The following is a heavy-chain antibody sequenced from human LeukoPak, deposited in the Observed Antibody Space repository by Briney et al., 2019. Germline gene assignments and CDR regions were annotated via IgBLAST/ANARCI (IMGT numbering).Heavy chain of an antibody. CDR2: INTSGGST. J-gene: IGHJ6*03. CDR3: AKNGDRGAYCSGGSCYPYFYYYMDV. CDR1: GFTFSSYS. V-gene: IGHV3-23*01. D-gene: IGHD2-15*01. Sequence: PGGSLRLSCAAPGFTFSSYSMSWVRQAPGKGLEWVSAINTSGGSTYYADSVKGRFTISRDNSKNTLYLQMNSLRAEDTAIYYCAKNGDRGAYCSGGSCYPYFYYYMDVWGKGTTVTISS.